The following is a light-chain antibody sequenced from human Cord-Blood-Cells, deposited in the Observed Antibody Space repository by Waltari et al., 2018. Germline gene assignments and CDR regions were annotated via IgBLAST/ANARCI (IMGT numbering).Light chain of an antibody. Sequence: DIQMTQSPSSLSDSVGDRVTITCRASQGISTYLAWYQQKPGKVPKLLIYAASTLQSGVPSRFIGSGSGTDFTLTISSLQPEDVATYYCQKYNSAPLPFGQGTKVEIK. CDR2: AAS. CDR1: QGISTY. V-gene: IGKV1-27*01. CDR3: QKYNSAPLP. J-gene: IGKJ1*01.